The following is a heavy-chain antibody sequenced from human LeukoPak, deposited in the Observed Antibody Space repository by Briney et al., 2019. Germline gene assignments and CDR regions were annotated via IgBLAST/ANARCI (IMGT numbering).Heavy chain of an antibody. CDR1: GGSISSYY. V-gene: IGHV4-59*01. D-gene: IGHD2-15*01. CDR3: AREDYCSGGSCYSGYFQH. Sequence: SQTLSLTCTVSGGSISSYYWSWIRQPPGKGLEWIGYIYYSGTTNYDPSLKSRVTISVDTSKNQFSLKLSSVTAADTAVYYCAREDYCSGGSCYSGYFQHWGQGTLVTVSS. J-gene: IGHJ1*01. CDR2: IYYSGTT.